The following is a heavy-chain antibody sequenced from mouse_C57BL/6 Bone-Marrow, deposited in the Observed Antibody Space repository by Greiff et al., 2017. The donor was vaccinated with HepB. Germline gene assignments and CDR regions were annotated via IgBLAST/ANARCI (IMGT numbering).Heavy chain of an antibody. Sequence: QVQLQQSGAELVKPGASVKISCKASGYAFSSYWMNWVKQRPGKGLEWIGQIYPGDGDTNYNGKFKGKATLTADKSSSTAYMQLSSLTAEDSAVYFCAREGGNYGYGRYLDYWGQGTTLTVSS. V-gene: IGHV1-80*01. J-gene: IGHJ2*01. CDR3: AREGGNYGYGRYLDY. D-gene: IGHD2-2*01. CDR1: GYAFSSYW. CDR2: IYPGDGDT.